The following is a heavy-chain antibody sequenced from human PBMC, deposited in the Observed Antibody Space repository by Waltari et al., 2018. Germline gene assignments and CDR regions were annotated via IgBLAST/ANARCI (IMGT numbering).Heavy chain of an antibody. D-gene: IGHD6-13*01. J-gene: IGHJ3*02. CDR1: GFTFADYG. CDR3: ARDLLVPDAFDI. Sequence: EVQLVESGGGVVRPGGSLRLSCAASGFTFADYGMSWVRQAPGEGVEWVYGINCKGGSAGYADSVKGRFTISRDNAKNSLYLQMNSLRAEDTALYYCARDLLVPDAFDIWGQGTMVTVSS. CDR2: INCKGGSA. V-gene: IGHV3-20*04.